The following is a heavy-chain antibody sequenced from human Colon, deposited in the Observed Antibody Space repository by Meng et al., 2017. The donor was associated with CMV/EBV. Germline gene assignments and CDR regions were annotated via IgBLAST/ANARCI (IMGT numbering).Heavy chain of an antibody. V-gene: IGHV2-5*02. CDR3: AHRRDYNGNWDGGDFDF. CDR2: SYWDDDK. CDR1: SINSRTVG. D-gene: IGHD4-23*01. J-gene: IGHJ4*02. Sequence: SINSRTVGVGWLRQPPGKALEWLAFSYWDDDKRYNQSLKSRLKVNKDTSRNQVILTVANVDTVDKGTYYCAHRRDYNGNWDGGDFDFWGQGTLVTVSS.